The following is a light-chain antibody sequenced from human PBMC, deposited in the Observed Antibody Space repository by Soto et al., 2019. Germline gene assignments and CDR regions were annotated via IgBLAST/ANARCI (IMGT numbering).Light chain of an antibody. V-gene: IGLV2-14*03. CDR3: NSYSSTSTRRL. J-gene: IGLJ2*01. CDR2: DVT. Sequence: QSALTQPASVSGSPGQSITISCTGTSTDVGGYKYVSWYQQHPGKAPKLIIYDVTNRPSGVSDRFSGSKSGNTASLTISGLQAEDEADYYCNSYSSTSTRRLFGGGTKVTVL. CDR1: STDVGGYKY.